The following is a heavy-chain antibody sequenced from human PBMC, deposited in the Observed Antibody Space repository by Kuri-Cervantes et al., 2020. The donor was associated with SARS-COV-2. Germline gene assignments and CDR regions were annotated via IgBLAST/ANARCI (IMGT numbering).Heavy chain of an antibody. V-gene: IGHV3-30-3*01. D-gene: IGHD6-13*01. J-gene: IGHJ4*02. CDR1: GFTFNSHA. Sequence: GESLKISCTASGFTFNSHAMHWVRQAPGQGLEWVTVISYHGINKYYTDSVKGRFTISRDNAKNSLYLQMNSLRAEDTAVYYCARVRSWDEYFDYWGQGTLVTVSS. CDR3: ARVRSWDEYFDY. CDR2: ISYHGINK.